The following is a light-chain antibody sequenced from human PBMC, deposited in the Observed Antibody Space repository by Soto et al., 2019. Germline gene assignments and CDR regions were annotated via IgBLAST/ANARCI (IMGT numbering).Light chain of an antibody. J-gene: IGKJ1*01. CDR3: MQGTHWPLT. V-gene: IGKV2-30*02. CDR2: KVS. CDR1: QSLVHSDGNTY. Sequence: DVVMTQSPLSLPVTLGQPASISCRSSQSLVHSDGNTYLNWFQQRPGQSPIDKVSNRDSGVPDRFSGSGSGTDFTLKISRVEAEDVGVYYCMQGTHWPLTFGQGTKVEIK.